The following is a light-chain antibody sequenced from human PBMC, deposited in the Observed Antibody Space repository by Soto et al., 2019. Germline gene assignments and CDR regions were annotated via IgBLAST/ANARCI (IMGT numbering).Light chain of an antibody. V-gene: IGLV3-25*03. CDR3: QSVDSSGSYVV. J-gene: IGLJ2*01. CDR1: ALPKQY. Sequence: SYELTQAPSVSVSPGQTARINCSGDALPKQYAYWYQQKTGQAPVMVIYKDSERPSGIPERFSGSSSGTTVTLTISGVQAEDEADYYCQSVDSSGSYVVFGGGTKLTVL. CDR2: KDS.